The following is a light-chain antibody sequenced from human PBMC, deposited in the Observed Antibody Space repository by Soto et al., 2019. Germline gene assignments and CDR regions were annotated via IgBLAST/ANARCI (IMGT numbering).Light chain of an antibody. CDR3: LQDYNYPFT. Sequence: IQMTQSPSSLSASVGDRVSISCRASQDIRKDLAWYQQKPGKAPQILIYGASTLQTGVASRFSGSGSATDFTLTISSLQPEDSAAYYCLQDYNYPFTFGQGTKVDIK. V-gene: IGKV1-6*01. CDR2: GAS. CDR1: QDIRKD. J-gene: IGKJ2*01.